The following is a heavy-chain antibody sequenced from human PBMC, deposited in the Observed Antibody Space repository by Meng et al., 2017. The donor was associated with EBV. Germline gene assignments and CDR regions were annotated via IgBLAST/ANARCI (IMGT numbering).Heavy chain of an antibody. J-gene: IGHJ4*02. CDR2: IIPIFGTA. D-gene: IGHD6-13*01. V-gene: IGHV1-69*06. CDR1: GGTTSSYA. CDR3: ARAEIAAAGRLDY. Sequence: VRVVNVGVRLTNRGSTVKASSKASGGTTSSYAISWVRQAPGQGLEWMGGIIPIFGTANYAQKFQGRVTITADKSTSTAYMELSSLRSEDTAVYYCARAEIAAAGRLDYWGQGTLVTVSS.